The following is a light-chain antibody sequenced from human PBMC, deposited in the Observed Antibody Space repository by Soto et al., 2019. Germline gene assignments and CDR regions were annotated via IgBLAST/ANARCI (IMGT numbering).Light chain of an antibody. Sequence: EIVLTQSPGTLSLSPGERATLSCRASQSVSSSYLAWYQQKPGQAPRLLIYGASSRATGIPDKVSGSVSGTEFTLTISRLEPKDFAVYYSQQYGSSPPWTFGQGTKVEIK. CDR1: QSVSSSY. CDR3: QQYGSSPPWT. J-gene: IGKJ1*01. CDR2: GAS. V-gene: IGKV3-20*01.